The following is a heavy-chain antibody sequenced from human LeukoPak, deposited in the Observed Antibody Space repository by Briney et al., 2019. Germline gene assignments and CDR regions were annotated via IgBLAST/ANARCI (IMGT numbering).Heavy chain of an antibody. J-gene: IGHJ5*02. D-gene: IGHD5-18*01. CDR1: RYTFTGYY. V-gene: IGHV1-2*02. CDR3: ARRGYGLYSRFVP. CDR2: INPNSGGT. Sequence: SVNVSCLASRYTFTGYYMHWVGQAPGQGVAWMGWINPNSGGTNYGQKSQGRVTTTRDTSISTAYVELRTLRSGDTAVYNCARRGYGLYSRFVPWGQGTLVTVSS.